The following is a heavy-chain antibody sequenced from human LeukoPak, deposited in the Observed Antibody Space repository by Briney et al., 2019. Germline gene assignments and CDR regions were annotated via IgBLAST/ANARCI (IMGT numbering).Heavy chain of an antibody. CDR1: GGSISSYY. CDR3: ARRKVRGVTGYYFDY. CDR2: IYYSGST. D-gene: IGHD3-10*01. V-gene: IGHV4-59*01. Sequence: SETLSLTCTVSGGSISSYYWSWIRQPPGKGLEWIGYIYYSGSTNYNPSLKSRVTISVDTSKNQFSLKLSSVTAADTAVYYCARRKVRGVTGYYFDYWGQGTLVTVSS. J-gene: IGHJ4*02.